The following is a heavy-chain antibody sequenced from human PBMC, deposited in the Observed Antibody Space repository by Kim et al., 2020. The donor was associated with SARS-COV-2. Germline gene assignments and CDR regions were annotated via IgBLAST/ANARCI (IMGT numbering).Heavy chain of an antibody. J-gene: IGHJ5*02. CDR3: ARDCRSASCYGRFGP. D-gene: IGHD2-2*01. V-gene: IGHV4-39*07. CDR1: GGSINDWNYH. CDR2: VYYGGNS. Sequence: SETLSLTCTVSGGSINDWNYHWGWIRQPPGKGLEYIGSVYYGGNSYNNPSLMSRVTMSVDTSKNQFFLKLNSVTAADTAVYYCARDCRSASCYGRFGPWGQGTLVTVSS.